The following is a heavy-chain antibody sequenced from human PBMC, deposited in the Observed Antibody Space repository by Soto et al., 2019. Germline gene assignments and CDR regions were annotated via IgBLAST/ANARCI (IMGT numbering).Heavy chain of an antibody. D-gene: IGHD4-4*01. CDR1: GGSINNYY. CDR2: IYDSGST. Sequence: QVQLQESGPGLVKASETLFLTCTVSGGSINNYYWSWIRQPPGRGLEWIGSIYDSGSTNYNPSLKSRVSISFDTSRTQFSLELTSVTPADTAVYYCARDGYSSYYFDFWGQGTLVTVSS. CDR3: ARDGYSSYYFDF. J-gene: IGHJ4*02. V-gene: IGHV4-59*01.